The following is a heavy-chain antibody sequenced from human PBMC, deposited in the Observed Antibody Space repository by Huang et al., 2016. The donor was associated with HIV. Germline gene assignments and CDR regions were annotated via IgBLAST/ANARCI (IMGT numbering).Heavy chain of an antibody. D-gene: IGHD6-6*01. V-gene: IGHV1-69*01. CDR2: IIPIFGTA. CDR3: ARGRTRSSLYDSYYGLDV. J-gene: IGHJ6*02. CDR1: GGTFSTYA. Sequence: QVQLVQSGAEVKKPGSSVKVSCKASGGTFSTYAISWVRQAPGQGLEWMGGIIPIFGTATYAQKCQGTVTITADEFTSTAYMELSSLRSEDTALYYCARGRTRSSLYDSYYGLDVWGQGTTVTVSS.